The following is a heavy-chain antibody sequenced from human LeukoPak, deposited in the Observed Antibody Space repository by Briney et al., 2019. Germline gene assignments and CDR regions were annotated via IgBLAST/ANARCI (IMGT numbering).Heavy chain of an antibody. V-gene: IGHV4-59*01. CDR3: ARESSGSYGFDY. D-gene: IGHD1-26*01. Sequence: SETLSLTCTVSGGSISSYYWSWIRQPPGKGLEWIGYLYYSGSTNYNPSLKSRVTISVDTSKNQFSLKLSSVTAADTAVYYCARESSGSYGFDYWGQGTLVTVSS. CDR2: LYYSGST. J-gene: IGHJ4*02. CDR1: GGSISSYY.